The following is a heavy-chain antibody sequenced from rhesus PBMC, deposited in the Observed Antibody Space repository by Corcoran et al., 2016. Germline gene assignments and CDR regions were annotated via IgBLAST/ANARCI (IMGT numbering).Heavy chain of an antibody. CDR2: IYGGSGST. Sequence: QLQLQESGPGLVKPSETLSLTCAVSGGSISGYYLWSWIRQPPGKVLEWIGYIYGGSGSTSYNPSLRRRVIISIDTSTNQFSLKLSSVTAADTAVYYCARDPYSGSWKREIFDYWGQGVLVTVSS. D-gene: IGHD6-25*01. CDR3: ARDPYSGSWKREIFDY. V-gene: IGHV4S7*01. J-gene: IGHJ4*01. CDR1: GGSISGYY.